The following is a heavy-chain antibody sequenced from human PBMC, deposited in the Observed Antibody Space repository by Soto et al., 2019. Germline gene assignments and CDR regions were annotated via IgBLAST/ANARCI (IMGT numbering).Heavy chain of an antibody. CDR2: IYYSGST. J-gene: IGHJ4*02. V-gene: IGHV4-39*01. CDR1: GGSISSSSYY. D-gene: IGHD6-19*01. CDR3: ARPCHSSGCDGFGDY. Sequence: SETLSLTCTVSGGSISSSSYYWGWIRQPPGKGLEWIGSIYYSGSTYYNPSLKSRVTISVDTSKNQFSLKLSSVTAADTAVYYCARPCHSSGCDGFGDYWGQGTLVTVSS.